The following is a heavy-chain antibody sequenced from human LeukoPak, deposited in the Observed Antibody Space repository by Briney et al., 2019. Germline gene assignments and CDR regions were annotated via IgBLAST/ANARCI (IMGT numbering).Heavy chain of an antibody. Sequence: GGSLRLSCAASGFTFSSYAMHWVRQAPGKGLEWVAVISYDGSNKYYADSVKGRFTISRDNSKNTLYLQMNSLRAEDTAVYYCASYYDSSGYLGGIFQHWGQGTLVTVSS. CDR2: ISYDGSNK. CDR1: GFTFSSYA. D-gene: IGHD3-22*01. CDR3: ASYYDSSGYLGGIFQH. J-gene: IGHJ1*01. V-gene: IGHV3-30*04.